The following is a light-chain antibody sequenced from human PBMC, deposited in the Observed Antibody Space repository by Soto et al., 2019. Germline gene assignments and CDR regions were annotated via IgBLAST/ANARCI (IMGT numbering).Light chain of an antibody. V-gene: IGKV1-39*01. CDR1: QSISSY. Sequence: DIQMTQSPSSLSASVGDSVTITCRASQSISSYLNWYPQKPGKAPKLLIYAASSLQSGVPSRFSGSGSGTDFTLTISSLQPEEFATYYCQQSYSTPITFGQGTRLEI. J-gene: IGKJ5*01. CDR3: QQSYSTPIT. CDR2: AAS.